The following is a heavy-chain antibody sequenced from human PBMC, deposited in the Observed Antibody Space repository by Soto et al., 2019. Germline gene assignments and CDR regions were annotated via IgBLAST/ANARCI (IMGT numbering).Heavy chain of an antibody. Sequence: SETLSLTCGVYGGSFRNYYWIWVRQPPGKGLEWIGEVNHSGEATYNPSLQSRITISLDTSNDQFSLKLSSVTAADTAVYYCARLTYYDYVWGSYRTAGGDYWGQGTLVTVSS. CDR1: GGSFRNYY. V-gene: IGHV4-34*01. D-gene: IGHD3-16*02. CDR2: VNHSGEA. CDR3: ARLTYYDYVWGSYRTAGGDY. J-gene: IGHJ4*02.